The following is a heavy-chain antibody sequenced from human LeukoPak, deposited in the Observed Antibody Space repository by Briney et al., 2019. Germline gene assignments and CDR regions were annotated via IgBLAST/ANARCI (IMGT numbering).Heavy chain of an antibody. CDR3: AKERSSGWYDFDY. J-gene: IGHJ4*02. Sequence: PGGSLRLSCAASGFTFSIYVMHWVRQAPGKGLEWVAVISYDGSNKYYPDSVKGRFTTTRDNSKNTIYLQMTSLRAEDTAVYYCAKERSSGWYDFDYWGQEPLVTVSS. V-gene: IGHV3-30*18. CDR1: GFTFSIYV. D-gene: IGHD6-19*01. CDR2: ISYDGSNK.